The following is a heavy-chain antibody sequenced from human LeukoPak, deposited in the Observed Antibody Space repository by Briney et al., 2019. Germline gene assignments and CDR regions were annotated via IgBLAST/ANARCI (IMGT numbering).Heavy chain of an antibody. CDR3: ATERGAFFDY. J-gene: IGHJ4*02. Sequence: GGSLRLSCAASGFSFRSHGMNWVRQAPGKGLEWVAFIRYDGSNKYYADSVKGRFTISRDNSKNTLYLQMNSLRAEDTAAYYCATERGAFFDYWGQGTLVTVSS. V-gene: IGHV3-30*02. D-gene: IGHD1-1*01. CDR2: IRYDGSNK. CDR1: GFSFRSHG.